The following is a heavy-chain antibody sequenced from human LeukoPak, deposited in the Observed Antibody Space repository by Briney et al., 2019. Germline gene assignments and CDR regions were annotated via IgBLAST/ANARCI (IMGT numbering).Heavy chain of an antibody. CDR1: GFTFSGYG. J-gene: IGHJ6*02. Sequence: GGSLRLSCAAPGFTFSGYGMHWVRQAPGKGLEWVAVIWFDGRNKYYADSVKGRFTISRDNSKNTLYLQMNSLRAEDTAVYYCARERSSWHTYGMDVWGQGTTVTVSS. CDR2: IWFDGRNK. D-gene: IGHD6-13*01. CDR3: ARERSSWHTYGMDV. V-gene: IGHV3-33*01.